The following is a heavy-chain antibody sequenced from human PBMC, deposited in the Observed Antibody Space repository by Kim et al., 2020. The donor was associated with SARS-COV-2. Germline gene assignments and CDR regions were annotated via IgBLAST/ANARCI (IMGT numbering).Heavy chain of an antibody. V-gene: IGHV1-3*01. CDR3: LGGFYFDY. D-gene: IGHD3-16*01. J-gene: IGHJ4*02. CDR2: GNGKT. Sequence: GNGKTIYSQKFQGRVTFTTATSASTAYMELSFLRSEDSAVYYCLGGFYFDYWGQGTLVTVSS.